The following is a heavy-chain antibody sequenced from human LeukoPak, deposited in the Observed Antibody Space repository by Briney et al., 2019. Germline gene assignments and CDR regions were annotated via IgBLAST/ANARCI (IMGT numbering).Heavy chain of an antibody. CDR3: ARDRYILTGYYYFDY. Sequence: SETLSLTCTVSGDSISSYNYFWGWIRQPPGKGLEWVGSIYYRGNTYYNPSLKSRVTLSADTSKNQFSLKVTSVTAADTAVYYCARDRYILTGYYYFDYWGQGTLVTVSS. CDR2: IYYRGNT. V-gene: IGHV4-39*02. D-gene: IGHD3-9*01. CDR1: GDSISSYNYF. J-gene: IGHJ4*02.